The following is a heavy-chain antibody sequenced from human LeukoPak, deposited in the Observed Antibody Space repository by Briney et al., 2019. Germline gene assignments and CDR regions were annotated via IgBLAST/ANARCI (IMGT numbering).Heavy chain of an antibody. V-gene: IGHV3-7*03. J-gene: IGHJ4*02. D-gene: IGHD6-13*01. CDR3: ALQRTLWQQLLDY. CDR2: IKQDRSEK. CDR1: GFTFSNYW. Sequence: GGSLRLSCAASGFTFSNYWMSWVRQAPGKGLEWVANIKQDRSEKYYVDSVKGRFTISRDNSKNTLHLQMNSLRAEDTAIYYCALQRTLWQQLLDYWGQGTLVTVSS.